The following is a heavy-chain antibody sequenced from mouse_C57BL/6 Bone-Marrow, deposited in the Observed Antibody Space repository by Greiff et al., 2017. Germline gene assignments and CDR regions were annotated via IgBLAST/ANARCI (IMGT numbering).Heavy chain of an antibody. V-gene: IGHV10-1*01. CDR1: GFSFNTYA. CDR2: IRSKSNNYAT. Sequence: EVQVVESGGGLVQPKGSLKLSCAASGFSFNTYAMNWVRQAPGKGLEWVARIRSKSNNYATYYADSVKDRFTISRDDSESMLYLQMNNLKTEDTAMYYWVRWGYGSSYGFDYWCQGTTLTVSS. CDR3: VRWGYGSSYGFDY. J-gene: IGHJ2*01. D-gene: IGHD1-1*01.